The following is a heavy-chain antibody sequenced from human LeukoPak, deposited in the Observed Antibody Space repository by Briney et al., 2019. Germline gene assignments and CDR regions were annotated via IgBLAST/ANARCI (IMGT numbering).Heavy chain of an antibody. D-gene: IGHD6-6*01. CDR3: ARAHSSSSDFDY. CDR1: GFTFSSYD. V-gene: IGHV3-13*01. CDR2: IGTAGDA. J-gene: IGHJ4*02. Sequence: GGSLRLSCAASGFTFSSYDMHWVRQATGKGLEWVSAIGTAGDAYYPGSVKGRFTISRENAKNSLYLQMNSLRAEDTAVYYCARAHSSSSDFDYWGQGTLVTVSS.